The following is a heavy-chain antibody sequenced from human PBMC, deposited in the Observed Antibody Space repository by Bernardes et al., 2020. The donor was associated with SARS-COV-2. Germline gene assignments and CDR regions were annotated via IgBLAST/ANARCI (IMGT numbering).Heavy chain of an antibody. CDR3: ARMVGSRVTIFGVVTQTYFDY. CDR2: IYYSGST. D-gene: IGHD3-3*01. J-gene: IGHJ4*02. Sequence: SEPLSLTCTVSGGSISSSRYYWGWRLQPLGKGLEWIGSIYYSGSTYYNPSLKSRVTISVDTSKNQFSLKLSSVTAADTAVYYCARMVGSRVTIFGVVTQTYFDYWGQGTLVTVSS. CDR1: GGSISSSRYY. V-gene: IGHV4-39*01.